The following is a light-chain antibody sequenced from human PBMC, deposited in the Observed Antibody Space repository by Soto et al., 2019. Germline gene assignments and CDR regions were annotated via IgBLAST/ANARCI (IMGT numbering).Light chain of an antibody. V-gene: IGKV3-11*01. J-gene: IGKJ4*01. CDR2: NAS. Sequence: EIVLAQSPATLSLSPGERATLSCRASQSVGNFLAWYQHRPGQAPRLLILNASTRATGIPPRFSGSGSGTDFTLTISSLEPEDFAVYYCQQRRNWPLTFGGGTKVEIK. CDR3: QQRRNWPLT. CDR1: QSVGNF.